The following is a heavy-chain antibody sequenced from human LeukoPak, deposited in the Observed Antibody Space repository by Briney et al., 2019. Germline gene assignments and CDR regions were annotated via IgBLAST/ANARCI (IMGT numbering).Heavy chain of an antibody. CDR1: GGTFSSYA. D-gene: IGHD7-27*01. CDR3: ASLTGEDGY. V-gene: IGHV1-69*04. J-gene: IGHJ4*02. CDR2: TIPILGIA. Sequence: GASVKVSCKASGGTFSSYAISWVRQAPGQGLEWMGRTIPILGIANYAQKFQGRVTITADKSTSTAHMELSSLRSEDTAVYYCASLTGEDGYWGQGTLVTVSS.